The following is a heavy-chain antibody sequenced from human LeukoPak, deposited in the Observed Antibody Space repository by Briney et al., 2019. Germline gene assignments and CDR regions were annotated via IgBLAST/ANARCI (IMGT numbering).Heavy chain of an antibody. J-gene: IGHJ4*02. D-gene: IGHD4-23*01. CDR1: GGSISSSSYY. CDR2: IYYSGST. Sequence: SETLSLTCTVSGGSISSSSYYWGWIRQPPGKGLEWIGSIYYSGSTYYNPSLKSRVTISVDTSKNQFSLKLSSVTAADTAVYYCARGGKATVVTMWGQGILVTVSS. CDR3: ARGGKATVVTM. V-gene: IGHV4-39*07.